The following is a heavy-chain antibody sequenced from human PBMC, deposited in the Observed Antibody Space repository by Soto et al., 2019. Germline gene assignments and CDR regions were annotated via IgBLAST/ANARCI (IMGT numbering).Heavy chain of an antibody. CDR3: AKVIGYCSGGSCYPMWFDP. V-gene: IGHV3-23*01. J-gene: IGHJ5*02. CDR2: ISGSGGST. D-gene: IGHD2-15*01. Sequence: GGSLRLSCAASGFTFSSYAMSWVRQAPGKGLEWVSAISGSGGSTYYADSVKGRFTISRDNSKNTLYLQMNSLRAEDTAVYYCAKVIGYCSGGSCYPMWFDPWVQGSLVPVAS. CDR1: GFTFSSYA.